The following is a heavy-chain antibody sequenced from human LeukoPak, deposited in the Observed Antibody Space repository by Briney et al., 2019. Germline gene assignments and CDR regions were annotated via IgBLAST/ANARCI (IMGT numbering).Heavy chain of an antibody. CDR1: GGSICTYY. V-gene: IGHV4-59*08. D-gene: IGHD3-16*02. J-gene: IGHJ6*03. CDR3: ARHSGGGIEDMDV. Sequence: SETLSLTCTVSGGSICTYYWSWLRQSPGKGLEWFGYIYVTGTRYNPYLQSRVTISVDRSRNQFFLKMSSVTAADTAVYYWARHSGGGIEDMDVWGKGTKVSVSS. CDR2: IYVTGT.